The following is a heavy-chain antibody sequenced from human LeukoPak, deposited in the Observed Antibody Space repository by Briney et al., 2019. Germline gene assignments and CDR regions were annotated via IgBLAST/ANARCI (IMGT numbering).Heavy chain of an antibody. CDR2: ISSSSSTI. D-gene: IGHD5-24*01. CDR3: VTKWRWLQF. CDR1: GFTFSSYG. Sequence: GGSLRLSCAASGFTFSSYGMTWVRQAPGKGLEWVSYISSSSSTIYYADSVKGRFTISRDNAKNSLYLQLNSLRAEDTAVYYCVTKWRWLQFWGQGTLVTVSS. V-gene: IGHV3-48*01. J-gene: IGHJ4*02.